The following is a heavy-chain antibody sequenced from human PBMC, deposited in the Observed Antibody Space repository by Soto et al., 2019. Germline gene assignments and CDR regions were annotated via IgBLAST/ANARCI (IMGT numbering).Heavy chain of an antibody. CDR2: IYDSGRT. Sequence: KASETLSLTCSVSGDSIRNYYWSWIRQPPGKGLEWIGYIYDSGRTNYNPSLKSRVTISVDTSKNQFSLKLSSVTAADTAVYYCARGRKDSSGYLYYFDYWGQGTLVTVSS. V-gene: IGHV4-59*01. CDR1: GDSIRNYY. CDR3: ARGRKDSSGYLYYFDY. D-gene: IGHD3-22*01. J-gene: IGHJ4*01.